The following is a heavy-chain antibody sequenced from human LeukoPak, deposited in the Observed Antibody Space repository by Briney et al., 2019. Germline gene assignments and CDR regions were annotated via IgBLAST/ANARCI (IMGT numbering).Heavy chain of an antibody. Sequence: GGSLRLSCAASGFTFSSYAMSWVRQAPGKGLEWVSAISGSGGSTYYADSVKGRFTISRDNSKNTLYLQMNSLRAEDSAVYYCAKWSTSAHHFQHWGQGTLVTVSS. J-gene: IGHJ1*01. CDR2: ISGSGGST. D-gene: IGHD5/OR15-5a*01. CDR1: GFTFSSYA. CDR3: AKWSTSAHHFQH. V-gene: IGHV3-23*01.